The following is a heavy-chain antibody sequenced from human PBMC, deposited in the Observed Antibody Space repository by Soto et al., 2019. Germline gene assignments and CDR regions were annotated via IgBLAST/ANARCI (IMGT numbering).Heavy chain of an antibody. J-gene: IGHJ3*02. CDR2: IYYSGST. CDR1: GGSISSYY. CDR3: ARALRFLEWADAFDI. D-gene: IGHD3-3*01. Sequence: SETLSLTCTVAGGSISSYYWSWIRQPPGKGLEWIGYIYYSGSTNYNPSLKSRVTISVDTSKNQFSLKLSSVTAADTAVYYCARALRFLEWADAFDIWGQGTMVTVSS. V-gene: IGHV4-59*01.